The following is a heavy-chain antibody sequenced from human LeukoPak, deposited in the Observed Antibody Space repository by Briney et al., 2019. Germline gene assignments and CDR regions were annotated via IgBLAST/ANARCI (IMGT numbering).Heavy chain of an antibody. D-gene: IGHD3/OR15-3a*01. CDR1: GFTFSSYA. J-gene: IGHJ3*02. CDR3: ARGFAIFGLKDAFDM. Sequence: GGSMRLSCAASGFTFSSYAMHWVRQAPGKGLEWVAVISYDGSNKYYADSVKGRFTISRDTSKNTLYLQMKSLRAEDTAVYYCARGFAIFGLKDAFDMWGQGTMVTVSS. V-gene: IGHV3-30*04. CDR2: ISYDGSNK.